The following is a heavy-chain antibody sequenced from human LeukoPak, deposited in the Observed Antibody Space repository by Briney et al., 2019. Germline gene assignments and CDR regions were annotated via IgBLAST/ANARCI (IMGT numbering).Heavy chain of an antibody. Sequence: ASVKVSCKASGYTFTGYYMHWVRQAPGQGLEWMGWVNPNSGGTNYAQKFQGRVTMTRDTSISTAYMELSSLRSDDTAVYYCARDFWGESGYPDAFDIWGQGTMVTVSS. V-gene: IGHV1-2*02. CDR2: VNPNSGGT. CDR3: ARDFWGESGYPDAFDI. J-gene: IGHJ3*02. CDR1: GYTFTGYY. D-gene: IGHD3-3*01.